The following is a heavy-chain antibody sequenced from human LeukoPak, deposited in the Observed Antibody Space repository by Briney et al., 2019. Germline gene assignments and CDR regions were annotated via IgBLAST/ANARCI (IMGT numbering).Heavy chain of an antibody. Sequence: PGGSLRLSCAASGFTFSTYEMNWVRQAPGKGLEWVAVISYDGSNKYYADSVKGRFTISRDNSKNTLYLQMNSLRAEDTAVYYCARDLNYDILTGYYIDYYYYGMDVWGQGTTVTVSS. D-gene: IGHD3-9*01. J-gene: IGHJ6*02. CDR1: GFTFSTYE. CDR3: ARDLNYDILTGYYIDYYYYGMDV. V-gene: IGHV3-30-3*01. CDR2: ISYDGSNK.